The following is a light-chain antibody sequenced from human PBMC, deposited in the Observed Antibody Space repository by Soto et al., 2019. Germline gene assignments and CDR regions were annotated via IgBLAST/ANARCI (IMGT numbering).Light chain of an antibody. Sequence: QSVLTQPASVSGSPGQSSTISCTGTSSDVGGYNYVSWYQQYPGRAPKLMIYEVTKRPSGVPDRFSGSKSGYTASLTVSGLQAEDEADYYCSSYAASNNFYFVFGGGTKVTVL. CDR1: SSDVGGYNY. J-gene: IGLJ3*02. CDR2: EVT. CDR3: SSYAASNNFYFV. V-gene: IGLV2-8*01.